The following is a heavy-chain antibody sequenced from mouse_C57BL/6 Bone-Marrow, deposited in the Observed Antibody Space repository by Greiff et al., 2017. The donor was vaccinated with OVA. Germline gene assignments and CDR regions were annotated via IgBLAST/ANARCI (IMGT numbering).Heavy chain of an antibody. CDR1: GYSITSGYY. CDR3: SYSNDYYAMDD. J-gene: IGHJ4*01. Sequence: VQLQQSGPGLVKPSQSLSLTCSVTGYSITSGYYWNWIRQFPGNKLEWMGYISYDGSNNYNPSLKNRISITRDTSKNQFFLKLNSVTTEDTATYYCSYSNDYYAMDDWGQGTSVTVSS. D-gene: IGHD2-5*01. CDR2: ISYDGSN. V-gene: IGHV3-6*01.